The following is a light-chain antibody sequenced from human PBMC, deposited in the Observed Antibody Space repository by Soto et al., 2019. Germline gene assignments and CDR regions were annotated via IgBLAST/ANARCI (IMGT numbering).Light chain of an antibody. CDR2: DAS. CDR1: QDINKY. CDR3: QQYDTLPFT. V-gene: IGKV1-33*01. J-gene: IGKJ3*01. Sequence: DIQMTQSPSSLSASVGDRVTITCQASQDINKYLNWYQQKPGKAPKLLIYDASNLETGVPSTFSGSGSGTDFPFTISSQQPEDIATYFCQQYDTLPFTFGPGTKVDIK.